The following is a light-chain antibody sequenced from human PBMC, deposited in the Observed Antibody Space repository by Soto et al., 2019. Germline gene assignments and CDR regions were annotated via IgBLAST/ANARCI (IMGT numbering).Light chain of an antibody. CDR1: HSVSSSY. Sequence: EIVLTQSPGTLSLSPGERATLSCRASHSVSSSYLAWYQQKPGQAPRLLIYGASSRATGIPDRFSGSGSGTDFTLTISRLEPVDFAVYSCQQYGSSPPITLGQGTRLEIK. CDR2: GAS. J-gene: IGKJ5*01. CDR3: QQYGSSPPIT. V-gene: IGKV3-20*01.